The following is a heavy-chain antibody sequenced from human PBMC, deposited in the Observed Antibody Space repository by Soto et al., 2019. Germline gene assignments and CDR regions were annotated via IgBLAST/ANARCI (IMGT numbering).Heavy chain of an antibody. CDR3: AKRVLPATTDGS. D-gene: IGHD2-2*01. V-gene: IGHV4-4*02. CDR2: IYYSGST. Sequence: QVQLQESGPGLVQPSGTLSLTCAVSGGSLSGGNWWTWVRQPPGLGLEWIGEIYYSGSTNYNPSLKSRLTMSIDKSKNQFSLKLTSVTAADTAVYYCAKRVLPATTDGSWGQGTLVTVSS. CDR1: GGSLSGGNW. J-gene: IGHJ5*02.